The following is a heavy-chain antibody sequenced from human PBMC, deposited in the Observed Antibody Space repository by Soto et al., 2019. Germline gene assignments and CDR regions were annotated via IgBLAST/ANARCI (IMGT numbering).Heavy chain of an antibody. CDR3: AKDRLAGNFDY. V-gene: IGHV3-23*01. J-gene: IGHJ4*02. CDR1: GFTFNNYA. Sequence: GGSLRLSCAASGFTFNNYAMNWVRQAPGKGLEWVATISATGGSTYYTDSVKGRFTISRDNSKNTLYLQMNGLRVEDTAVYYCAKDRLAGNFDYWGQGTQVTVSS. CDR2: ISATGGST.